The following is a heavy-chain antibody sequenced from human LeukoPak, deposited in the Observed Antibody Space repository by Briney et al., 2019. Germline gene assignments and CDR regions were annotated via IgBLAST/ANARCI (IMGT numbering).Heavy chain of an antibody. V-gene: IGHV4-61*02. J-gene: IGHJ4*02. CDR2: IKSSNT. CDR3: ARVPDWTYVPDY. Sequence: SETLSLTCTVSGGSISSDRFYWTWVRQPAGKGLEWIGRIKSSNTNYNPSLKSRVSISLDTSTNQFSLKLSSLTAADTAVYYCARVPDWTYVPDYWGQGTLVTVSS. D-gene: IGHD3-16*01. CDR1: GGSISSDRFY.